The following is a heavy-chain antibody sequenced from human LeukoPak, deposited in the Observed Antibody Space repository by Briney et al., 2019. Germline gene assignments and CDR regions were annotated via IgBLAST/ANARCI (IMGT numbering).Heavy chain of an antibody. CDR1: GYTLTELS. CDR2: FDPEDGET. J-gene: IGHJ4*02. V-gene: IGHV1-24*01. D-gene: IGHD1-26*01. CDR3: AKVLGATWTLDY. Sequence: ASVKVSCKVSGYTLTELSLHWVRQAPGKGLEWMGGFDPEDGETIYAQKFQGRVTMTEDTSTDTAYMELSSLRSEDTAVYYRAKVLGATWTLDYWGQGTLVTVSS.